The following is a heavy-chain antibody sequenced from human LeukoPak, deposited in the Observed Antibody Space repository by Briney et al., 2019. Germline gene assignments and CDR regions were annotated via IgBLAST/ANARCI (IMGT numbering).Heavy chain of an antibody. CDR1: GHTINSYY. D-gene: IGHD4-17*01. V-gene: IGHV1-46*02. CDR2: ISPSGGGT. J-gene: IGHJ4*02. Sequence: ASVKVSCKASGHTINSYYMHWVRQAPGQGLEWMGIISPSGGGTSYARKFQGRVTMTRDTSTSTVYMELSSLRSEDTAVYYCARDSRTMVTTNHYYFDYWGQGTLVTVSS. CDR3: ARDSRTMVTTNHYYFDY.